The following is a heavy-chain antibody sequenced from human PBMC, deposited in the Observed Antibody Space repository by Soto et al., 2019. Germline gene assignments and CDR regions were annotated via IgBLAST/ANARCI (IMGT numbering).Heavy chain of an antibody. J-gene: IGHJ5*02. CDR2: IYYSGST. Sequence: SETLSLTFNVSGGSVSSGSYYWSGIRQPTGKGMERIGYIYYSGSTNYNPSLKSRVTISVDKHKNQFSLKLSSVTAADTAVYYCARETYYDFWSGYSEENWFDPWGQGTLVTVSS. CDR3: ARETYYDFWSGYSEENWFDP. V-gene: IGHV4-61*01. D-gene: IGHD3-3*01. CDR1: GGSVSSGSYY.